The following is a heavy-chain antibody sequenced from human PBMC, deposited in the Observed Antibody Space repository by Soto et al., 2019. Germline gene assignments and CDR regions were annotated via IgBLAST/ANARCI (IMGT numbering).Heavy chain of an antibody. V-gene: IGHV4-30-4*01. CDR1: GGSISSGDYY. D-gene: IGHD1-26*01. CDR2: IYYSGST. Sequence: SETLSLTCTVSGGSISSGDYYWSWIRQPPGKGLEWIGYIYYSGSTYYNPSLKSRVTISVDTSKNPFSLKLSSVTAADTAVYYCARAAYSGSYYHVVYYGMDVWGQGTTVTVSS. CDR3: ARAAYSGSYYHVVYYGMDV. J-gene: IGHJ6*02.